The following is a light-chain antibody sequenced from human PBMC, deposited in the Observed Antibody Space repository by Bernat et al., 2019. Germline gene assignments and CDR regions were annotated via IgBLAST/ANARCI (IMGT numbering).Light chain of an antibody. J-gene: IGKJ2*01. CDR2: GAS. CDR1: QTVSSSY. V-gene: IGKV3-20*01. Sequence: EIVLTQSPGTLSLSPGERATLSCRASQTVSSSYLAWYQQKPGQALRLLIYGASSRASGVPGRFSGSGSGTDFTITISRLEPEDFAVYYCQQYGSSLYTFGQGTKLEMK. CDR3: QQYGSSLYT.